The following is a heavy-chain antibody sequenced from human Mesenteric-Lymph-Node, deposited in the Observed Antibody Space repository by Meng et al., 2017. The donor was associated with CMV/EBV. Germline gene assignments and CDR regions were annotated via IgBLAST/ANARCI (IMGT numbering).Heavy chain of an antibody. J-gene: IGHJ6*02. CDR1: GFTFSSYG. D-gene: IGHD3-3*01. CDR3: ARDSFWSGYYYGMDV. V-gene: IGHV3-30*02. CDR2: IRYDGSNK. Sequence: GESLKISCAASGFTFSSYGMHWVRQAPGKGLEWVAFIRYDGSNKNCADSVKGRFTISRDNSKNTLYLQMNSLRAEDTAVYYCARDSFWSGYYYGMDVWGQGTTVTVSS.